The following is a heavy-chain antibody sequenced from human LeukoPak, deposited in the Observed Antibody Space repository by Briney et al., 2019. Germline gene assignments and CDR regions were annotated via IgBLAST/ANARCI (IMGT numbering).Heavy chain of an antibody. Sequence: GGSLRLSCTVSGFTVSSNSMSWVRQAPGKGLEWVSFIYSDNTHYSDSVKGRFTISRDNSKNTLCLQMNSLRAEDTAVYYCARRAGAYSHPYDYWGQGTLVTVSS. CDR1: GFTVSSNS. V-gene: IGHV3-53*01. J-gene: IGHJ4*02. CDR2: IYSDNT. D-gene: IGHD4/OR15-4a*01. CDR3: ARRAGAYSHPYDY.